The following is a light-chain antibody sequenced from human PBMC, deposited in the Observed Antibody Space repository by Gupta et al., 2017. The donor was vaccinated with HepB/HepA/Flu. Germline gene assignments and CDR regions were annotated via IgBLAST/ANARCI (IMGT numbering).Light chain of an antibody. CDR2: RNN. CDR3: SAWDSSLSAHV. Sequence: QAGLSQPPSVSKGLRPTATLTCTGDNNNVGDQGAVWLQRHQGLPPKLLSYRNNSRPSGISERFSASRSGNTASLTITGLQPEDEADYYCSAWDSSLSAHVFGTGTKVTVL. CDR1: NNNVGDQG. J-gene: IGLJ1*01. V-gene: IGLV10-54*04.